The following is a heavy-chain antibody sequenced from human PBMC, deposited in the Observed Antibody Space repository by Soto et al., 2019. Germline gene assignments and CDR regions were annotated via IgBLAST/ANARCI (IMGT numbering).Heavy chain of an antibody. V-gene: IGHV3-49*04. Sequence: GGSLRLSCTASGFPFGDYAMSWVRQAPGKGLEWVSFIRSKAYGGTTEYAASVKGRFTISRDDSKSIAYLQMNSLNTEDIAVYYCTTPDFDYWGQGTLVTVSS. J-gene: IGHJ4*02. CDR1: GFPFGDYA. CDR2: IRSKAYGGTT. CDR3: TTPDFDY.